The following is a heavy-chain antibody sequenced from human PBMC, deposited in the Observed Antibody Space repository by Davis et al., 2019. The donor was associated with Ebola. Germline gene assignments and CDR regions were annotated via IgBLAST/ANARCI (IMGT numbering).Heavy chain of an antibody. CDR2: ISGSGGST. J-gene: IGHJ4*02. Sequence: PGGSLTLSCAASGFTFSSYAMSWVRQAPGKGLEWVSAISGSGGSTYYADSVKGRFTISRDKSKNTLYLQMNSLSAEDTAVYYCAKDNVGYNFCFDYWGQGTLVTVSS. CDR3: AKDNVGYNFCFDY. CDR1: GFTFSSYA. V-gene: IGHV3-23*01. D-gene: IGHD5-24*01.